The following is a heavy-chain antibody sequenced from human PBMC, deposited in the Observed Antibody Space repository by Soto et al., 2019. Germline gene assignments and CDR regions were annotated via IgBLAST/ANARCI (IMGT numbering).Heavy chain of an antibody. V-gene: IGHV6-1*01. D-gene: IGHD3-10*01. Sequence: SHALSRTCSISGDSVSDNSAAWNWIRQSPSRGLEWLGRTYYRSKWYNDYAVSVKSRITVTPDTSKNQFSLHLNSVTPEDTAVFYWAREFPDDVSRHSYPGERGQGSRVAV. J-gene: IGHJ4*02. CDR2: TYYRSKWYN. CDR1: GDSVSDNSAA. CDR3: AREFPDDVSRHSYPGE.